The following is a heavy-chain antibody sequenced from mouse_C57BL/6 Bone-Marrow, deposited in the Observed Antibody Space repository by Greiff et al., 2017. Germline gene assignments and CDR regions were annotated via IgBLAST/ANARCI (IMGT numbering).Heavy chain of an antibody. V-gene: IGHV14-4*01. Sequence: EVQLQQSGAELVRPGASVKLSCTASGFNIKDDYMHWVKQRPEQGLEWIGWIDPENGDTEYASKFQGKATITADTSSNTAYLQLSSLTSEDTAVYYCTKDWDGYWGQGTTLTVSS. CDR3: TKDWDGY. D-gene: IGHD4-1*01. CDR1: GFNIKDDY. CDR2: IDPENGDT. J-gene: IGHJ2*01.